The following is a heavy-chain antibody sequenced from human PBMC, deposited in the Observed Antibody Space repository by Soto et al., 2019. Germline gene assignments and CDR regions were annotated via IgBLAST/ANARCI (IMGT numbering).Heavy chain of an antibody. D-gene: IGHD2-21*02. V-gene: IGHV1-2*02. J-gene: IGHJ5*02. CDR3: ARNVTVATAIMFDP. CDR2: INPNSGGT. CDR1: GYTFTGYY. Sequence: ASVKVSCKASGYTFTGYYMHWVRQAPGQGLEWMGWINPNSGGTNYAQKFQGRVTMTRDTSISTAYMELSRLRSDDTAVYYCARNVTVATAIMFDPWGQGTLVTVSS.